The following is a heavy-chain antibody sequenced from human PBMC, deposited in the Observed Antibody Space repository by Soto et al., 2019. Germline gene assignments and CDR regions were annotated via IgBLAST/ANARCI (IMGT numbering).Heavy chain of an antibody. CDR1: VYSFTYYH. D-gene: IGHD2-8*01. CDR2: INPKSGGT. CDR3: ARGDSTDCSNGVCSFFYNHDMDV. J-gene: IGHJ6*02. V-gene: IGHV1-2*04. Sequence: RXSVKISFKASVYSFTYYHIPRVRQAPGQGLEWLGRINPKSGGTSTAQKFQGWVTMTTDTSISTASMELTRLTSDDTAIYYCARGDSTDCSNGVCSFFYNHDMDVRGQVPTVTVSS.